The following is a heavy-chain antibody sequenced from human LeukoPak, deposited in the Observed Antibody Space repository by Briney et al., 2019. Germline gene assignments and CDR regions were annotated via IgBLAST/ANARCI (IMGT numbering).Heavy chain of an antibody. D-gene: IGHD6-13*01. CDR2: VYYSGST. V-gene: IGHV4-61*01. Sequence: PSEPLSLPCTVSGDSLTSGSYYWSWIRQPPGRGLEWIGYVYYSGSTNYNPSLKSRVPMSVDTSKNQFSLMLISVTAADTAVYYCARGYSSSWYPSAFDIWGQRTMVTVSS. CDR1: GDSLTSGSYY. CDR3: ARGYSSSWYPSAFDI. J-gene: IGHJ3*02.